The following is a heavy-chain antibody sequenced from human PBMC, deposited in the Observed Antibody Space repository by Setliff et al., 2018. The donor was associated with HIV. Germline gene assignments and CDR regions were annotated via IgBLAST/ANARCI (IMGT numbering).Heavy chain of an antibody. J-gene: IGHJ4*02. D-gene: IGHD3-22*01. Sequence: SVKVSCKASGGTFTIYAISWVRQAPGQGLEWMGGIVIGNYAQKCQGRVTITADESTSTAYMELSSLRSDDTAVYYCARGNDYVSSGYYVDWGQGTLVTVSS. CDR3: ARGNDYVSSGYYVD. CDR2: IVIG. CDR1: GGTFTIYA. V-gene: IGHV1-69*10.